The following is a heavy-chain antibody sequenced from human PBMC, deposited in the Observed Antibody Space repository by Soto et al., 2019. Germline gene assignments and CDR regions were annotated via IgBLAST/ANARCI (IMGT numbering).Heavy chain of an antibody. V-gene: IGHV1-18*01. CDR2: IYSKEGKI. CDR1: GYIFNNYG. CDR3: ASVIAYDIDY. J-gene: IGHJ4*02. D-gene: IGHD3-10*01. Sequence: QVQLVQSGAEVQKPGASVKVSCKASGYIFNNYGISWVRQAPGQGLEWMGWIYSKEGKINVAQKFQGRVTLTTDTSTSTAYIELRSLRFDDSAVYFCASVIAYDIDYWGQGTLVTVSS.